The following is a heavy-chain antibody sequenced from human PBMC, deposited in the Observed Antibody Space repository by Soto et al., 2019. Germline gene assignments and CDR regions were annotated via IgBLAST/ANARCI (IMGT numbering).Heavy chain of an antibody. CDR3: ARDHMVATIAYYYYGMDV. J-gene: IGHJ6*02. D-gene: IGHD5-12*01. V-gene: IGHV1-18*04. CDR2: ISAYNGNT. Sequence: QVQLVQSGAEVKKPGASVKVSCKASGYTFTSYGISWVRQAPGQGLEWMGWISAYNGNTNYAQKLQGRGTMTTDTSPSTAYMELRSLRSDDTAVYYCARDHMVATIAYYYYGMDVWGQGTTVTVSS. CDR1: GYTFTSYG.